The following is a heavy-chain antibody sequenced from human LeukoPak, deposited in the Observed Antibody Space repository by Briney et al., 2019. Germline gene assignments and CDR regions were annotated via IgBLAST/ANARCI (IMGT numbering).Heavy chain of an antibody. CDR2: ISSSSTYI. D-gene: IGHD3-10*01. J-gene: IGHJ4*02. CDR3: ARGGYFDY. CDR1: GFTFSTYT. V-gene: IGHV3-21*01. Sequence: GGSLRLSCAASGFTFSTYTMNWVRQAPGKGLEWVSSISSSSTYIYYADSVQGRFTISRDNAKNSLYLQMNSLRAEDTAVYYCARGGYFDYWGQGTLVTVSS.